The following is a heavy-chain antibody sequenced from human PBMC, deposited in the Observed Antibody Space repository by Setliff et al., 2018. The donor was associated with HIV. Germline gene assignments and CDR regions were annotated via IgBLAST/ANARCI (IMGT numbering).Heavy chain of an antibody. CDR2: ILPIFGTR. D-gene: IGHD2-8*01. CDR1: GYRFTSYA. V-gene: IGHV1-69*06. Sequence: VASVKVSCKASGYRFTSYAMNWVRQAPGQGLEWMGRILPIFGTRDYAQKFQGRVTITADKSTSTAYMELSSLRSEDTAVYYCARGRLRNYFDYWGQGTLVTVSS. CDR3: ARGRLRNYFDY. J-gene: IGHJ4*02.